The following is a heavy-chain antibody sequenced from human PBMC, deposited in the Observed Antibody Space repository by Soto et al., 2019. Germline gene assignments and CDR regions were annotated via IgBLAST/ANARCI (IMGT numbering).Heavy chain of an antibody. D-gene: IGHD3-22*01. Sequence: PGGSLRLSCAASGFTFDDYAMHWVRQAPGKGLEWVSGISWNSGSIGYADSVKGRFTISRDNAKNSLYLQMNSLRAEDTALYYCAKDIRYDSGGTGENAFDIWGQGTMVTVSS. CDR3: AKDIRYDSGGTGENAFDI. V-gene: IGHV3-9*01. CDR1: GFTFDDYA. CDR2: ISWNSGSI. J-gene: IGHJ3*02.